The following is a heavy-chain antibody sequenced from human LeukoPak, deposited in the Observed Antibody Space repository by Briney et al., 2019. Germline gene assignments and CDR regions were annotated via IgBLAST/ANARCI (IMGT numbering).Heavy chain of an antibody. CDR3: ARGVEPLAANTLAY. CDR2: LYSDGNA. D-gene: IGHD1-14*01. V-gene: IGHV3-53*01. J-gene: IGHJ4*02. CDR1: GFTVITND. Sequence: GGSLRLSCAASGFTVITNDMTWVRQAPGKGLEWVSVLYSDGNAKYADSVQGRFTMSRDNSKNTLYIEMNSLSPDDTAVYYCARGVEPLAANTLAYWGQGTLVTVSS.